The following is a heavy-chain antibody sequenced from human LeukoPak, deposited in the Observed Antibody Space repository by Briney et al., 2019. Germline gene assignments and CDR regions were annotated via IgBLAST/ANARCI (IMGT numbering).Heavy chain of an antibody. CDR1: GFTFDDYA. J-gene: IGHJ4*02. CDR2: ISSSSRDI. V-gene: IGHV3-21*01. D-gene: IGHD3-22*01. Sequence: GGSLRLSCAASGFTFDDYAMNWVRQAPGKGLEWVSSISSSSRDINYADSVKGRFTISRDNAWNSLYLQMNSLRAEDTAVYYCARDSDSSGHYYMDYFDYWGQGALVTVSS. CDR3: ARDSDSSGHYYMDYFDY.